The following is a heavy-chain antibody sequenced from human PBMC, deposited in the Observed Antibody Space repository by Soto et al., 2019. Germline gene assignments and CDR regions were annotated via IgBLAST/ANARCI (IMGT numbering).Heavy chain of an antibody. Sequence: GGSLRLSCAASGFTFSSYGMHWVRQAPGKGLEWVAVIWYDGSNKYYADSVKGRFTISRDNSKNTLYLQMNSLRAEDTAVYYCARGHSLYSSSWFEYWGQGTLVTVSS. D-gene: IGHD6-13*01. J-gene: IGHJ4*02. V-gene: IGHV3-33*01. CDR1: GFTFSSYG. CDR2: IWYDGSNK. CDR3: ARGHSLYSSSWFEY.